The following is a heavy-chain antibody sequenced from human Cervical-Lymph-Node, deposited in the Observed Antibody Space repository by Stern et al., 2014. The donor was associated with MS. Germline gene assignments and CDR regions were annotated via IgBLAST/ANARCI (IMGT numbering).Heavy chain of an antibody. Sequence: VQLVQSGGGVVQPGRSLRLSCAASGFTFTSYAMHWVRQAPGKGLDWVAVISYDGRSKSFADSVKDRFTISIDNSKNTLYLQMNSLRAEDTAVYYCARDRNADIWGQGTMVTVSS. CDR2: ISYDGRSK. V-gene: IGHV3-30*04. J-gene: IGHJ3*02. CDR3: ARDRNADI. CDR1: GFTFTSYA.